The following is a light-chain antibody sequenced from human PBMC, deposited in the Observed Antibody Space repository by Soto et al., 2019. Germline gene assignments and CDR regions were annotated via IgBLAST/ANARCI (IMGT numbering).Light chain of an antibody. Sequence: ELVLTQSPGTLSLSPGERATLSCRASETVNHNYLAWYQKKPGQAPRLLIYGAAIQATGIPDRFIGSGFGTDLTLTITRLEPEDSDVYFCKKYGSPPRTFGQGTKVEIK. CDR1: ETVNHNY. CDR2: GAA. CDR3: KKYGSPPRT. V-gene: IGKV3-20*01. J-gene: IGKJ1*01.